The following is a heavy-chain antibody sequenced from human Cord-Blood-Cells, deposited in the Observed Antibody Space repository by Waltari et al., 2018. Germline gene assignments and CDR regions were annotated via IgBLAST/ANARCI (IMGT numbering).Heavy chain of an antibody. D-gene: IGHD1-26*01. V-gene: IGHV1-24*01. CDR2: VIPEECEP. CDR3: ATGVGATPYYFDY. Sequence: QVQLVQSGAEVKKPGASVKVSCKVSGYTLTELSMPWVRQAPGKGLEWMGGVIPEECEPTYAQKFQCRVTMTENTSTDTAYMELSSLRSEDTAVYYCATGVGATPYYFDYWGQGTLVTVSS. J-gene: IGHJ4*02. CDR1: GYTLTELS.